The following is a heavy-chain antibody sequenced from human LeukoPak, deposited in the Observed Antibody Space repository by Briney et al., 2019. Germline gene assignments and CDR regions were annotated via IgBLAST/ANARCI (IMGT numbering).Heavy chain of an antibody. Sequence: SETLSLTCTVSGGSISIYYWTWIRQPPGKGLEWIGYVHYSGTTNYNPSLKSRVTISVDTSKNQFSLKLRSVTAADTAIYFCARDLGYSFGMDVWGQGTTVIVSS. V-gene: IGHV4-59*01. CDR3: ARDLGYSFGMDV. D-gene: IGHD4-11*01. CDR1: GGSISIYY. J-gene: IGHJ6*02. CDR2: VHYSGTT.